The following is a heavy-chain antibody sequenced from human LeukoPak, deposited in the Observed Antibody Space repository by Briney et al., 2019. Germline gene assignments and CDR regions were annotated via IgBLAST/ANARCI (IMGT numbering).Heavy chain of an antibody. D-gene: IGHD3-22*01. V-gene: IGHV1-69*04. CDR3: AREDDYYDSSGYYYYFDY. J-gene: IGHJ4*02. CDR2: IIPILGIA. Sequence: GASVKVSCKASGGTFSSYAISWVRQAPGQGLEWMGRIIPILGIANYAQKFQGRVTITADKSTSTAYMELSSLRSEDTAVYYCAREDDYYDSSGYYYYFDYWGQGTLVTVSS. CDR1: GGTFSSYA.